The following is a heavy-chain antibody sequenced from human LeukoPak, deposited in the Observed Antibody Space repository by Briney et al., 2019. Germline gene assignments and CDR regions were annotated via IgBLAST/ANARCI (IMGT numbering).Heavy chain of an antibody. CDR2: INPNSGGT. CDR3: ARNNDYGDYASDY. J-gene: IGHJ4*02. CDR1: GYTFTSYG. D-gene: IGHD4-17*01. Sequence: ASVKVSCKASGYTFTSYGISWVRQAPGQGLEWMGWINPNSGGTNYAQKFQGRVTMTRDTSISTAYMELSRLRSDDTAVYYCARNNDYGDYASDYWGQGTLVTVSS. V-gene: IGHV1-2*02.